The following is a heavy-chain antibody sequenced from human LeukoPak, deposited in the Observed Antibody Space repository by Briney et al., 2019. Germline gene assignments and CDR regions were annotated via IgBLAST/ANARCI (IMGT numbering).Heavy chain of an antibody. CDR1: GFTFIDYD. V-gene: IGHV3-13*01. Sequence: AGGSLRLSCAASGFTFIDYDMHWVRQVIGKGLEWVSAIGIRGDTHYSGSVKGRFTISRENAESSLYLQMNSLRAEDTAVYYCARGGIQVSGIDEFDYWGQGPLVTVSS. CDR3: ARGGIQVSGIDEFDY. J-gene: IGHJ4*02. CDR2: IGIRGDT. D-gene: IGHD5-18*01.